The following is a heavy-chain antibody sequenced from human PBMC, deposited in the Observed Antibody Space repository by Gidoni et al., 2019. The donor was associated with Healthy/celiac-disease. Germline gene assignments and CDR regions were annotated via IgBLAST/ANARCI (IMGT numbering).Heavy chain of an antibody. Sequence: QVQLQQWGAGLLKPSETLSLTCAVYVGSFSGYYWSWIRQPPGKGLEWIGEINHSGSTNYNPSLKSRVTISVDTSKNQFSLKLSSVTAADTAVYYCQSWDSYYYYGMDVWGQGTTVTVSS. V-gene: IGHV4-34*01. CDR3: QSWDSYYYYGMDV. J-gene: IGHJ6*02. CDR2: INHSGST. CDR1: VGSFSGYY. D-gene: IGHD1-26*01.